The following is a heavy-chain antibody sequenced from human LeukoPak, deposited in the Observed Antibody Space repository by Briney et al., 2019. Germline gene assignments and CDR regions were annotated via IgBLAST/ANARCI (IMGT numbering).Heavy chain of an antibody. V-gene: IGHV1-8*01. J-gene: IGHJ3*02. Sequence: EASVKVSCKASGYTFTSYDIDWVRQATGQGLEWMGWMNPNSGNTGYAQKFQGRVTMTKNTSISTAYMELSSLRSEDTAVYYCAREYGSGSYYMSLDAFDIWGQGTMVTVSS. CDR1: GYTFTSYD. CDR2: MNPNSGNT. CDR3: AREYGSGSYYMSLDAFDI. D-gene: IGHD3-10*01.